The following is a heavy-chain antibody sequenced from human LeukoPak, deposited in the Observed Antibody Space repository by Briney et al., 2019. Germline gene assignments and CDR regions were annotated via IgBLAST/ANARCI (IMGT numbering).Heavy chain of an antibody. V-gene: IGHV4-61*02. D-gene: IGHD3/OR15-3a*01. Sequence: SQTLSLTCTVSGGSVSSGSYYWSWIRQPAGKGLEWIGRIYTSGSTNYNPSLESRVTISVDTSKNQFSLKLSSVTAADTAVYYCARGRRDWDGGEYFDYWGQGTLVTVSS. CDR2: IYTSGST. CDR3: ARGRRDWDGGEYFDY. CDR1: GGSVSSGSYY. J-gene: IGHJ4*02.